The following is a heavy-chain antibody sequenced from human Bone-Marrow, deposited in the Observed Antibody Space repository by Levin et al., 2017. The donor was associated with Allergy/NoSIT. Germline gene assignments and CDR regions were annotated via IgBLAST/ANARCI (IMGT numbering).Heavy chain of an antibody. D-gene: IGHD6-19*01. V-gene: IGHV3-30-3*01. J-gene: IGHJ3*01. Sequence: GGSLRLSCVASGFTFGDYAMHWVRQAPGKGLEWVAVISSDGDNEYYADSLEGRFTISRDNSEATLSLQLNSLRGHDTAVYYCARADRSGGSQASGDDALDVWGQGTMVTVSS. CDR2: ISSDGDNE. CDR1: GFTFGDYA. CDR3: ARADRSGGSQASGDDALDV.